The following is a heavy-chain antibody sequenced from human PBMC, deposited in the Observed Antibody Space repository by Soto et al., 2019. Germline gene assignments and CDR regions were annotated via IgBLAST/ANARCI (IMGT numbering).Heavy chain of an antibody. V-gene: IGHV3-30-3*01. J-gene: IGHJ4*02. D-gene: IGHD1-1*01. CDR3: ARFNRVPTTGGFDY. CDR2: ISYDGSNK. Sequence: GGSLRLSCAASGFTFSSYAMHWVRQAPGKGLEWVAVISYDGSNKYYADSVKGRFTISRDNSKNTLYLQMNSLRAEDTAVYYCARFNRVPTTGGFDYWGQGTLVTVSS. CDR1: GFTFSSYA.